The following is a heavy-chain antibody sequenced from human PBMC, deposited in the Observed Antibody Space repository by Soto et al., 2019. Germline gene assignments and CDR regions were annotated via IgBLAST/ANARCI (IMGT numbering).Heavy chain of an antibody. CDR2: IYYSGST. CDR1: GGSISSYY. D-gene: IGHD5-18*01. CDR3: AGSDTAMVRVYNWFDP. Sequence: SETLSLTCTVSGGSISSYYWSWIRQPPGKGLEWIGYIYYSGSTNYNPSLKSRVTISVDTSKNQFSLKLSSVTAADTAVYYCAGSDTAMVRVYNWFDPWGQGTLVTVSS. J-gene: IGHJ5*02. V-gene: IGHV4-59*08.